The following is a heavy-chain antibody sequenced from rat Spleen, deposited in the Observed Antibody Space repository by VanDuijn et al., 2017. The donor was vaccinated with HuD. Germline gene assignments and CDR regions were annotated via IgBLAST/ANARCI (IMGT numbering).Heavy chain of an antibody. CDR2: ITNTGGSI. Sequence: EVQLVESGGGLVQPGRSLKLSCVASGFTFDNYWMTWVRQAPGKGLEWVASITNTGGSIYYSDSVKGRFTISRDNAKSTLYLQMNSLRSEDTATYYCTRERVSHYWGQGVMVTVSS. CDR3: TRERVSHY. D-gene: IGHD1-4*01. CDR1: GFTFDNYW. J-gene: IGHJ2*01. V-gene: IGHV5-31*01.